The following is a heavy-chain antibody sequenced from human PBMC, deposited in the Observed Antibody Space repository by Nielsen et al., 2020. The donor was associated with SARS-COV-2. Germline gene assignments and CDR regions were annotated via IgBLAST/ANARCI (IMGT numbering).Heavy chain of an antibody. CDR3: AKLGSDHALRLTYYFDY. V-gene: IGHV3-23*01. Sequence: GGSLRLSCAASGFTFSSYAMSWVRQAPGKGLERVSAISGSGGSTYYADSVKGRFTISRDNSKNTLYLQMNSLRAEDTAVYYCAKLGSDHALRLTYYFDYWGQGTLVTVSS. CDR1: GFTFSSYA. CDR2: ISGSGGST. D-gene: IGHD3-16*02. J-gene: IGHJ4*02.